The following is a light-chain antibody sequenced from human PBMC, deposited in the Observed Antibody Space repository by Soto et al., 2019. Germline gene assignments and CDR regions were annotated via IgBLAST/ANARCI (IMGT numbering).Light chain of an antibody. CDR1: SSDIGGYNY. Sequence: QSALTQPPSASGSPGQSVTISCTGTSSDIGGYNYVSWYQQHPGKAPKLMIYEVTKRPSGVPDRFSGSKSGNTASLTVSGLQAEDEADYSCCSYAGSKNGVFGTGTKLTVL. J-gene: IGLJ1*01. CDR2: EVT. V-gene: IGLV2-8*01. CDR3: CSYAGSKNGV.